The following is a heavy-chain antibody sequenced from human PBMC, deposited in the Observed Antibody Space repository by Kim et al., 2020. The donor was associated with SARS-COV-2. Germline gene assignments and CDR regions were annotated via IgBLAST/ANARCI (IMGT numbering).Heavy chain of an antibody. CDR1: GFTFDDYA. D-gene: IGHD2-15*01. V-gene: IGHV3-9*01. Sequence: GGSLRLSCAASGFTFDDYAMHWVRQAPGKGLEWVSGISCNSGSIGYADSVKGRFTISRDNAKNSLYLQMNSLRAEDTALYYCAKDQELLPAREGAFDIWG. CDR2: ISCNSGSI. J-gene: IGHJ3*02. CDR3: AKDQELLPAREGAFDI.